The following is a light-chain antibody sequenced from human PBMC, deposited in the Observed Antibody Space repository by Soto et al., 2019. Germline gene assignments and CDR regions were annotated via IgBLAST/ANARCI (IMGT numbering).Light chain of an antibody. J-gene: IGKJ5*01. CDR1: QSVSSSY. Sequence: EIVLTQSPGILSLSPGERATLSCRASQSVSSSYLAWYQQKPGQAPRLLIYGASSRATGIPDRFSGSGSGTDSTLTISRLEPEDFAVYYCQQYGSSPPITFGQGTRLEIK. CDR3: QQYGSSPPIT. V-gene: IGKV3-20*01. CDR2: GAS.